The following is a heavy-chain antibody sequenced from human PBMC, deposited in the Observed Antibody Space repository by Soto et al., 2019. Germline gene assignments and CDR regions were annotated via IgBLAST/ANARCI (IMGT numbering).Heavy chain of an antibody. D-gene: IGHD1-26*01. CDR3: SSGAGPWAGRGMNV. J-gene: IGHJ6*02. Sequence: EVQLVESGGGLVKPGGSLRLSCAASAFSSTNAWMTWVRQAPGKGLEWIGRIKSKNDGGTTDYAAPVKGRFAISRDDSRNTLYLQVNSLTADDTAVYYCSSGAGPWAGRGMNVWGQGTTFIVSS. CDR2: IKSKNDGGTT. CDR1: AFSSTNAW. V-gene: IGHV3-15*01.